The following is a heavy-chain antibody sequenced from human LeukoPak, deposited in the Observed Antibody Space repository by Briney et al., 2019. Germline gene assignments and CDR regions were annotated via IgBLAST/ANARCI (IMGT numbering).Heavy chain of an antibody. CDR3: ARGYYYDSSGYNDY. CDR2: IYSGGST. CDR1: GFTVSSNY. J-gene: IGHJ4*02. Sequence: GGSLRLSCAASGFTVSSNYMSWVRQAPGEGLEWVSVIYSGGSTYYADSVKGRFTISRDNSKNTLYLQMNSQRAEDTAVYYCARGYYYDSSGYNDYWGQGTLVTVSS. D-gene: IGHD3-22*01. V-gene: IGHV3-66*01.